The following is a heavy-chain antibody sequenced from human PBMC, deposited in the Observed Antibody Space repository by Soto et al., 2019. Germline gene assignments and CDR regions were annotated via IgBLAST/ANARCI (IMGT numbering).Heavy chain of an antibody. CDR2: IYYSGST. CDR1: GGSISSQY. V-gene: IGHV4-59*11. CDR3: ARVNSNIVGPTHFDY. D-gene: IGHD1-26*01. Sequence: PSETLSLACIVSGGSISSQYWSWVLNPTGKGLEWIGYIYYSGSTNDNPSLKSRVTISVDTSKNQFSLKLSSVTAADTAVYYCARVNSNIVGPTHFDYWGQGTLVTVSS. J-gene: IGHJ4*02.